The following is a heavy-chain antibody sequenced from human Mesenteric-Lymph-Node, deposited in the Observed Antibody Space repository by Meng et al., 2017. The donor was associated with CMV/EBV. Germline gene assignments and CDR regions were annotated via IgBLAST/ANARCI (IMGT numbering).Heavy chain of an antibody. CDR2: MNPNSGNT. Sequence: ASVKVSCKASVYTFTSYDINWVRQATGQGLEWMGWMNPNSGNTGYAQKFQGRVTMTRNTSISTAYMELSSLRSEDTAVYYCAGGGPLWGRSSWSVWGDWFDPWGQGTLVTVSS. CDR1: VYTFTSYD. J-gene: IGHJ5*02. D-gene: IGHD6-6*01. CDR3: AGGGPLWGRSSWSVWGDWFDP. V-gene: IGHV1-8*01.